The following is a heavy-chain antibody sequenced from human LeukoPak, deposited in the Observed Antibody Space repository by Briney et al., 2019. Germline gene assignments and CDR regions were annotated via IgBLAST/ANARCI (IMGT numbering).Heavy chain of an antibody. Sequence: PGGSLRLSCAASGFTFSSYSMNWVRQAPGKGLEWVSSISSSSSYIYYADSVKGRFTISRDNAKNSLYLQMNSLRAEDTAVYYCARDPVFFSSWLYYFDYWGQGTLVTVSS. CDR3: ARDPVFFSSWLYYFDY. CDR1: GFTFSSYS. V-gene: IGHV3-21*01. CDR2: ISSSSSYI. D-gene: IGHD6-13*01. J-gene: IGHJ4*02.